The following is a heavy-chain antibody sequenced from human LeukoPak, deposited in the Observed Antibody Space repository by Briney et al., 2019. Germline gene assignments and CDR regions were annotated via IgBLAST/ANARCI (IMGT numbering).Heavy chain of an antibody. J-gene: IGHJ3*02. D-gene: IGHD2-2*01. Sequence: SETLSLTRAVYRGSFSGYYWSWIRQPPGKGLEWIGEINHSGSTNYNPSLKSRVTISVDTSKNQFSLKLSSVTAADTAVYYCARGFRAYCSSTSCYGAFDIWGQGTMVTVSS. V-gene: IGHV4-34*01. CDR1: RGSFSGYY. CDR3: ARGFRAYCSSTSCYGAFDI. CDR2: INHSGST.